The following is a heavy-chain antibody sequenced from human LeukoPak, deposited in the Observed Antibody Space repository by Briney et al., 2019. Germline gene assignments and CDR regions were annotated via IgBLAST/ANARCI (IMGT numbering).Heavy chain of an antibody. CDR2: ISAYNGNT. CDR1: GYTFTSYG. CDR3: ASSIGSYYGSGSYDY. D-gene: IGHD3-10*01. Sequence: ASVKVSCKASGYTFTSYGISWVRQAPGQGLEWMGWISAYNGNTNYAQKLQGRVTMTTDTSTSTAYMELRGLRSDDTAVYYCASSIGSYYGSGSYDYWGQGTLVTVSS. J-gene: IGHJ4*02. V-gene: IGHV1-18*01.